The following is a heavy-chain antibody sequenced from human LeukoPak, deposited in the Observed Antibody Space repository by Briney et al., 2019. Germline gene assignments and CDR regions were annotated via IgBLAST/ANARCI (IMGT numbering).Heavy chain of an antibody. J-gene: IGHJ4*02. Sequence: PGGSLRLSCAASGFTVNTNYMGWVRQAPGKGLEWVSVIYSGGRTYYADSVEGRFTISRDNSKNTLYLQMNSLRVEDTAVYYCARDLGWLQSDYWGQGTLVTVSS. CDR2: IYSGGRT. D-gene: IGHD5-24*01. CDR3: ARDLGWLQSDY. V-gene: IGHV3-53*01. CDR1: GFTVNTNY.